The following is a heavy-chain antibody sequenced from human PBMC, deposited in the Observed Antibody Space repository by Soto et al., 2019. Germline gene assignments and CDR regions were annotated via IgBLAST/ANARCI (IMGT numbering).Heavy chain of an antibody. D-gene: IGHD5-12*01. Sequence: ETLSLTCAVXXYSISSGYYWGWIRQPPGKGLEWIGSIYHSGSTYYNPSLKSRVTISVDTSKNQFSLKLSSVTAADTAVYYCARGKGTGYNGLNYYYYGMDVWGQGTTVTVSS. J-gene: IGHJ6*02. CDR2: IYHSGST. V-gene: IGHV4-38-2*01. CDR1: XYSISSGYY. CDR3: ARGKGTGYNGLNYYYYGMDV.